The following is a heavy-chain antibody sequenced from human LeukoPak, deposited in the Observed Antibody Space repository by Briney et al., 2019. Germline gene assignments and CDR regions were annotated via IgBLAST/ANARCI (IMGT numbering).Heavy chain of an antibody. Sequence: ASVEVSCKASGYTFTGYYMHWVRQAPGQGLEWMGWINPNSGDTNYAQKFQGRVTMTRDTSISTAYMELSRLRSDDTAVYYCASIVVVTARYAFDIWGQGTMVTVSS. V-gene: IGHV1-2*02. CDR1: GYTFTGYY. CDR3: ASIVVVTARYAFDI. D-gene: IGHD2-21*02. J-gene: IGHJ3*02. CDR2: INPNSGDT.